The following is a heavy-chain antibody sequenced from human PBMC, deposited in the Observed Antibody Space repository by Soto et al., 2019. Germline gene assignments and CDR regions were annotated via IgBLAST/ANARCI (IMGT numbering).Heavy chain of an antibody. CDR3: PKAIKGEVDSSSWYGGYYYGIDV. CDR2: ISGDGGST. J-gene: IGHJ6*02. D-gene: IGHD6-13*01. V-gene: IGHV3-43*02. Sequence: GGSLRLSCAASGFTFDDYAMHWVRQAPGKGLEWVSLISGDGGSTYYADSVKGRFTISRDNSKNSLYLQMNSLRTEDTALYYCPKAIKGEVDSSSWYGGYYYGIDVWGQGTTVTVSS. CDR1: GFTFDDYA.